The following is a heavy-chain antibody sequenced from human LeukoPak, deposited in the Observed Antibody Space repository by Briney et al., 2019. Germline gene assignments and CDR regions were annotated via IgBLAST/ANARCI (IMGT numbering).Heavy chain of an antibody. CDR2: INPSGGST. V-gene: IGHV1-46*01. CDR1: GYTFTSYY. J-gene: IGHJ4*02. D-gene: IGHD5-18*01. Sequence: ASVKVSCKASGYTFTSYYMHWVRQAPGQGLEWMGIINPSGGSTSYAQKFQGRVTMTRDTSMSTAFMELNSLTSEDTAVYYCTRGVNSQGTAMVLFDSWGQGSLVTVSA. CDR3: TRGVNSQGTAMVLFDS.